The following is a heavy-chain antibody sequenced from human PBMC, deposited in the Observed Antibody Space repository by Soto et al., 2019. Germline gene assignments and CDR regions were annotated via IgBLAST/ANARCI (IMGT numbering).Heavy chain of an antibody. CDR1: GGSISSYY. CDR2: IYYSGST. CDR3: ARLNSSIFPIDY. J-gene: IGHJ4*02. V-gene: IGHV4-59*08. Sequence: SETLSLTCTVSGGSISSYYWSWIRQPPGKGLEWIGYIYYSGSTNYNPSLKSRVTISVDTSKNQFSLKLSSVTAADTAVYYCARLNSSIFPIDYWGQGTLVTVSS. D-gene: IGHD6-13*01.